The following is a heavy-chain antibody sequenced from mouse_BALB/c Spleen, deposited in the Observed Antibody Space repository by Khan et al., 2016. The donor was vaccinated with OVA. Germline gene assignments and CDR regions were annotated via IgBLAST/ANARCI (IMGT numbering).Heavy chain of an antibody. CDR2: IDPRNGNT. Sequence: VQLQQSGAELVKSGASVKLSCTASGFTFNDTYMHWLKQWPEQGLEWIGRIDPRNGNTKYDQKFQGKATLTADKSSNTAYLQLSSLTSEDTAVYYSARKAGKWGQGTTLTVSS. J-gene: IGHJ2*01. CDR3: ARKAGK. CDR1: GFTFNDTY. V-gene: IGHV14-3*02.